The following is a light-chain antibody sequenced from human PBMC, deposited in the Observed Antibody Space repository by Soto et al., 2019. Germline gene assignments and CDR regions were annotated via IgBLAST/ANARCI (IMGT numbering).Light chain of an antibody. Sequence: DIQMTQSPSSLSASVGDRVTITCRASQNIYNSVNWYQQTPGKAPKLLIHVASSLQSGVPSRFSGSGSGTDFSLIISSLQPEDFATYYCQHCYRAPLTFGVGTKVEIK. J-gene: IGKJ4*01. V-gene: IGKV1-39*01. CDR1: QNIYNS. CDR2: VAS. CDR3: QHCYRAPLT.